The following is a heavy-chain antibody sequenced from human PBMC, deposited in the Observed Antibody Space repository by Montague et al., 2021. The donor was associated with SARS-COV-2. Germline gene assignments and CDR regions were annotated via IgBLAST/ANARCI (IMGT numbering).Heavy chain of an antibody. CDR3: AGGGGNSADYYNYTMDV. Sequence: SETLSLTCTVSGGSISSYYWTWIRQPPGKGLESIGYIYHNGSTKYNPSLKSRVTISVDTSKNQFSLTLSSVSVADTAVYYCAGGGGNSADYYNYTMDVWGQGTTVTVFS. J-gene: IGHJ6*02. CDR1: GGSISSYY. CDR2: IYHNGST. D-gene: IGHD4-23*01. V-gene: IGHV4-59*01.